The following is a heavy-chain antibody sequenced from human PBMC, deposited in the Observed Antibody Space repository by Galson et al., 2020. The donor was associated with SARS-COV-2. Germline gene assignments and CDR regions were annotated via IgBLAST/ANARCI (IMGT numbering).Heavy chain of an antibody. CDR2: IWYDGSNK. D-gene: IGHD2-2*01. CDR1: GFVFSSYG. Sequence: GGSLRLSCAASGFVFSSYGMHWVRQAPGKGLEWVAVIWYDGSNKYNADSVKDRFTISRDNSKNTLYLEMSSLRAEDTAVYYCARDLTDISLTPTFYAIDVWGQGTTVTVSS. J-gene: IGHJ6*02. CDR3: ARDLTDISLTPTFYAIDV. V-gene: IGHV3-33*01.